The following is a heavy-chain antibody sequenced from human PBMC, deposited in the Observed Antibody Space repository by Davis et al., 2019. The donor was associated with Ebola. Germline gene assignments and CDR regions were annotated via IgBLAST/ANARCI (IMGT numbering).Heavy chain of an antibody. J-gene: IGHJ4*02. Sequence: AASVKVSCKASGYTFTSYAMHWVRQAPGQRLEWMGWINAGNGNTKYSQKFQGRVTITRDTSASTAYMELSSLRSDDTAVYYCARGVQWWGFDYWGQGALVTVSS. V-gene: IGHV1-3*01. CDR1: GYTFTSYA. D-gene: IGHD2-15*01. CDR3: ARGVQWWGFDY. CDR2: INAGNGNT.